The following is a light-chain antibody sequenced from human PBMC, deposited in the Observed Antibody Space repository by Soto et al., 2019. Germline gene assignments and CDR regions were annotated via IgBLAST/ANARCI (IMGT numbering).Light chain of an antibody. Sequence: SVLTQPAFVSXSPGQAITISCTGTSSDVGGYNYVSWYQHHPGKAPKLIIYDVTNRPSGVSNPFSGSKSGNTASLTISGLQPEDEADYYCSSYTTSNTRQIVFGTGTKVTVL. CDR2: DVT. J-gene: IGLJ1*01. CDR3: SSYTTSNTRQIV. V-gene: IGLV2-14*03. CDR1: SSDVGGYNY.